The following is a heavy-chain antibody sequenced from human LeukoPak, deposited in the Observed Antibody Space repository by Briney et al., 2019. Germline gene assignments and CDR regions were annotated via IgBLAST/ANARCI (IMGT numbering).Heavy chain of an antibody. J-gene: IGHJ4*02. CDR1: GFTFSSYE. V-gene: IGHV3-30*04. Sequence: GVLRLSCAASGFTFSSYEMHWVRQAPGKGLEWVAFILYDGSKKYFADSVKGRFTISRDNSKNTLYLQMNSLRAEDTAVYYCAREVSGSYFDYWGQGTLVTVSS. CDR2: ILYDGSKK. CDR3: AREVSGSYFDY. D-gene: IGHD1-26*01.